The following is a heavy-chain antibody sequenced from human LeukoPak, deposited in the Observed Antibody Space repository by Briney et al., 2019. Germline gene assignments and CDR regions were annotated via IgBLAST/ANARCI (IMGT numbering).Heavy chain of an antibody. J-gene: IGHJ5*02. V-gene: IGHV4-59*01. D-gene: IGHD4-17*01. Sequence: SETLSLTCTVAAGSLSSYYWSWIRQPPGKGLEWIGYIYYSGSTTYNPSLKSRVTISVDTSKNQFSLKLSSVTAADTAGYYCARSTTENWFDPWGQGTLVTVSS. CDR1: AGSLSSYY. CDR3: ARSTTENWFDP. CDR2: IYYSGST.